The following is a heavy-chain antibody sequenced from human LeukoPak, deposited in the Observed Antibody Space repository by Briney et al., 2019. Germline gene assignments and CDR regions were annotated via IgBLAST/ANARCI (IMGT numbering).Heavy chain of an antibody. V-gene: IGHV4-4*02. J-gene: IGHJ4*02. CDR1: GASISSNNW. Sequence: SETLSLTCAVSGASISSNNWWWSWVRQPPGKGLEWIGEIYHSGSTNYNPSLKSRVTISVDTSKNQFSLKLSSVTAADTAVYYCARSRPLRPLDYWGQGTLVTVSS. CDR3: ARSRPLRPLDY. CDR2: IYHSGST.